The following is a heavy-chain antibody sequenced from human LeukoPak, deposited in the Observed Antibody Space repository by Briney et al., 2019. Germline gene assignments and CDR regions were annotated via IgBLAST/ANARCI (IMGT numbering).Heavy chain of an antibody. V-gene: IGHV3-7*04. D-gene: IGHD6-19*01. J-gene: IGHJ4*02. CDR1: GFTFSSYS. CDR3: ARDFSSSGWGSDY. CDR2: INQDGSEK. Sequence: GGSLRLSCAASGFTFSSYSMNWVRQAPGKGLEWVANINQDGSEKYYVDSVKGRFTISRDNAKNSLYLQMNSLRAEDTAVYYCARDFSSSGWGSDYWGQGTLVTVSS.